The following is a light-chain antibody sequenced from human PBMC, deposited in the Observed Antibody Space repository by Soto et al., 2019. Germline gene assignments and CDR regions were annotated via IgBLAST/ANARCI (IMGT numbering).Light chain of an antibody. CDR3: QHYNRFPRP. CDR2: KAS. V-gene: IGKV1-5*03. Sequence: MNHSPAVVSAYVGDRVTITCRASLSISSWLAWYQQKPGKAPNLLIYKASHLENGVPSRFSGSGSGTEFTLTISSLQPGDFATYYCQHYNRFPRPFGQRTKV. CDR1: LSISSW. J-gene: IGKJ1*01.